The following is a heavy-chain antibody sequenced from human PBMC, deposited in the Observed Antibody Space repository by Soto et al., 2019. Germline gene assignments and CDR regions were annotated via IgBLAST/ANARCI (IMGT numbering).Heavy chain of an antibody. J-gene: IGHJ4*02. V-gene: IGHV4-61*01. CDR2: IYYSGRT. CDR3: ASRDSYREAFDF. Sequence: SETLSLTCTVSSGSVSSGTYHWSWIRQPPGKGLEWIGYIYYSGRTDYNPSLKSRVTISIDTSKNQFSLRLSSVTAADTAVYYCASRDSYREAFDFWAQGTLVTVSS. CDR1: SGSVSSGTYH. D-gene: IGHD4-4*01.